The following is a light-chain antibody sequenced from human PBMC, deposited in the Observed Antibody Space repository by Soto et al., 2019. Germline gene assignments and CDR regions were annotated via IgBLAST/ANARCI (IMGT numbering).Light chain of an antibody. Sequence: QSALTQPASVSGSPGQSITISCTGTSSDVGGYNYVSWYQQPGKAPKLMIYDVNNRPSGVSNRFSGSKSGNTASLTISGLQAEDEGDYYCSSYTSSITLVFGGGTKLTVL. V-gene: IGLV2-14*01. J-gene: IGLJ2*01. CDR3: SSYTSSITLV. CDR1: SSDVGGYNY. CDR2: DVN.